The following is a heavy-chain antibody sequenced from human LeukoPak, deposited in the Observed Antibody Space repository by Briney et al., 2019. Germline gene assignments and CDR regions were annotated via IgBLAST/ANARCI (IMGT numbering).Heavy chain of an antibody. D-gene: IGHD6-19*01. Sequence: LSGGSLRLSCAASGFTFSSYAMHWVRQAPGKGLEYVSAISSNGGSTYYANSVKGRFTISRDNSKNTLYLQMGSLRAEDMAVYYCARTIGVAGPSDYWGQGTLVTVSS. CDR1: GFTFSSYA. V-gene: IGHV3-64*01. CDR3: ARTIGVAGPSDY. J-gene: IGHJ4*02. CDR2: ISSNGGST.